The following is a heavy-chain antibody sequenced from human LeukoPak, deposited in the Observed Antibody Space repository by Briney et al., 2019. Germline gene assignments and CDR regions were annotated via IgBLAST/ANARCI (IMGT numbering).Heavy chain of an antibody. CDR1: AYTFTSYG. CDR2: ISAYNGNI. V-gene: IGHV1-18*01. CDR3: AKSDAFSYSRSWYGGGDYHFDH. D-gene: IGHD6-13*01. J-gene: IGHJ4*02. Sequence: ASVKVSCTSSAYTFTSYGISWVRQAPAQGLEWMGWISAYNGNINYAQKVQGRVTMTTDTSTSTAYMELRSLRSDDTAVYYCAKSDAFSYSRSWYGGGDYHFDHWGQGTLVTVSS.